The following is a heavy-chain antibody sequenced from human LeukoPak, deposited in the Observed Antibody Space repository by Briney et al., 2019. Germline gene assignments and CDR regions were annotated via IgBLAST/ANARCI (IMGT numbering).Heavy chain of an antibody. D-gene: IGHD3-22*01. CDR2: ISISSTTI. V-gene: IGHV3-48*02. CDR3: ARDTYEKNYFDY. CDR1: GFSFSTYS. J-gene: IGHJ4*02. Sequence: PGGSLRLSCEPSGFSFSTYSMNWVRQAPGKGLEWISYISISSTTIYYADSVKGRFTISRDNSKNSLYLQMNNLRDDDTAVYYCARDTYEKNYFDYWGRGTLVTVSS.